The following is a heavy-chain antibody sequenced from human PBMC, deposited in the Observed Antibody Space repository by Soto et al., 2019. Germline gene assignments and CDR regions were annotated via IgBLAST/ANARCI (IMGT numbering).Heavy chain of an antibody. CDR2: ISGSGGST. D-gene: IGHD3-10*01. V-gene: IGHV3-23*01. CDR1: GFTFSSYA. J-gene: IGHJ4*02. Sequence: EVQLLESGGGLVQPGGSLRLSCAASGFTFSSYAMSWVRQAPGKGLEWVSAISGSGGSTYYADSVKGRFTISRDNSKNTRYLQMNSLRAEDTAVYYCAKAALGTDDYGSGSYYALDDWGQGTLVTVSA. CDR3: AKAALGTDDYGSGSYYALDD.